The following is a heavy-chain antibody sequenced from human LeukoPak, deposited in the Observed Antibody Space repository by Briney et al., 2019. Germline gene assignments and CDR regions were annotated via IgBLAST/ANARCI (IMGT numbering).Heavy chain of an antibody. CDR2: ITGRGEST. J-gene: IGHJ4*02. CDR1: GFTFYSYA. V-gene: IGHV3-23*01. Sequence: GGSLRLSCAASGFTFYSYAMSWVRQAPGKGLEWVSGITGRGESTYYADSVKGRFTISRDNSKNTLYLQMNSLRAGDTAIYYCAKDRRLASFDYGGQGTLVTVSS. CDR3: AKDRRLASFDY. D-gene: IGHD6-25*01.